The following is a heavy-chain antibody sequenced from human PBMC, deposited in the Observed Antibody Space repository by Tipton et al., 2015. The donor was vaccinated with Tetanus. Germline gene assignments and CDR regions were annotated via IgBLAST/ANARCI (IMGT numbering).Heavy chain of an antibody. V-gene: IGHV4-31*03. Sequence: TLSLICTVSGGSISSGGYYWTWIRQHLGKGLEWIGDIYYSGSTYYNPSLKSRVSISVDTSNNQFSVNLNSVTAADTAVYYCARDQARGARGWNYFDYWGQGALVTVSS. D-gene: IGHD1-26*01. CDR1: GGSISSGGYY. CDR2: IYYSGST. J-gene: IGHJ4*02. CDR3: ARDQARGARGWNYFDY.